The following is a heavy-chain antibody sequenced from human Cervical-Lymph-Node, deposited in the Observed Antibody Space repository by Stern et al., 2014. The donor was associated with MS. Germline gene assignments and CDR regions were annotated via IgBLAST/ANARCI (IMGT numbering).Heavy chain of an antibody. CDR1: GGSLSGFY. CDR3: AREEIEPLFYLEY. Sequence: QDQLVESGPGLVKPSETLSLTCTVSGGSLSGFYGHWIRQPPGKGLEWIGSTYSSGSSNYSPSLKSRVTLSVDTFKNQFSLKLTSVTAADTAVYYCAREEIEPLFYLEYWGQGILVTVSS. J-gene: IGHJ4*02. V-gene: IGHV4-4*08. D-gene: IGHD3-22*01. CDR2: TYSSGSS.